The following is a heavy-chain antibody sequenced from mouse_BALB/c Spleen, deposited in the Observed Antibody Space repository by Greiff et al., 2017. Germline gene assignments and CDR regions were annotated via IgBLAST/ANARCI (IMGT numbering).Heavy chain of an antibody. D-gene: IGHD1-1*01. CDR3: ARFDYYGSSEDAMDY. CDR2: IDTSDSYT. Sequence: QVQLQQPGAELVMPGASVKMSCKASGYTFTDYWMHWVKQRPGQGLEWIGAIDTSDSYTSYNQKFKGKATLTVDESSSTAYMQLSSLTSEDSAVYYCARFDYYGSSEDAMDYWGQGTSVTVSS. V-gene: IGHV1-69*01. J-gene: IGHJ4*01. CDR1: GYTFTDYW.